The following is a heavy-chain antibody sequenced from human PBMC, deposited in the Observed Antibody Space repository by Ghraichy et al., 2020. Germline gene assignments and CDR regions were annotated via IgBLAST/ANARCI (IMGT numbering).Heavy chain of an antibody. CDR3: ARFYPGRRGGFDY. J-gene: IGHJ4*02. D-gene: IGHD5-24*01. Sequence: SETLSLTCTVSGGSISSYYWSWIRQPPGKGLEWIGYIYYSGSTNYNPSLKSRVTISVDTSKNQFSLKLSSVTAADTAVYYCARFYPGRRGGFDYWGQGTLVTVSS. CDR1: GGSISSYY. V-gene: IGHV4-59*01. CDR2: IYYSGST.